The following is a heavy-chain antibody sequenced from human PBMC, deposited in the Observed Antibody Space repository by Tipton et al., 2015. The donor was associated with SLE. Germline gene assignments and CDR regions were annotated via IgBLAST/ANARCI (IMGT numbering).Heavy chain of an antibody. CDR3: ARSPTGTTPPDY. J-gene: IGHJ4*02. Sequence: VQLVQSEAEVKKPGESLKISCKGSGYSFTTFWIAWVRQVPGKGLEWMGIIYLGDSTTRYSPSFRGHVTFAADKSISTAFLQWSALRASDTAMFYCARSPTGTTPPDYWGQGTLVTVAS. D-gene: IGHD1-7*01. CDR2: IYLGDSTT. V-gene: IGHV5-51*01. CDR1: GYSFTTFW.